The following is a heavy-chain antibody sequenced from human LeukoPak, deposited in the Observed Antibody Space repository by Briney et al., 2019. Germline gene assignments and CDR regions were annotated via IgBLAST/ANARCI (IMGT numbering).Heavy chain of an antibody. V-gene: IGHV1-69*13. CDR1: GGTFSSYA. J-gene: IGHJ4*02. CDR3: AKIPRPYDFWSGYSYDY. D-gene: IGHD3-3*01. CDR2: IIPIFGTA. Sequence: ASVKVSCKASGGTFSSYAISWVRQAPGQGLEWMGGIIPIFGTANYAQKFQGRVTITADESTSTAYMELSRLRSEDTAVYYCAKIPRPYDFWSGYSYDYWGQGTLVTVSS.